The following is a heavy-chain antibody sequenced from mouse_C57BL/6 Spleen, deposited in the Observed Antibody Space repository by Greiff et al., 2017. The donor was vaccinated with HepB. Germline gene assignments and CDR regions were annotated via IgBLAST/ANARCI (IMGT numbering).Heavy chain of an antibody. Sequence: VQLQQPGAELVRPGSSVKLSCKASGYTFTSYWMDWVKQRPGQGLEWIGNIYPSDSETHYNQKFKDKATLTVDKSSSTAYMQLSSLTSEDSAVYYCSRGALTGYFDYWGQGTTLTVSS. CDR3: SRGALTGYFDY. D-gene: IGHD4-1*01. CDR1: GYTFTSYW. V-gene: IGHV1-61*01. CDR2: IYPSDSET. J-gene: IGHJ2*01.